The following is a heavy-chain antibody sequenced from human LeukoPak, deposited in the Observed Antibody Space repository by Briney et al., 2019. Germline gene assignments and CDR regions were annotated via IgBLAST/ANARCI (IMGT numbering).Heavy chain of an antibody. Sequence: PSETLSLTCTVSGGSISSYYWSWIRQPPGKGLEWIGYIYHSGSTYYNPSLKSRVTISVDRSKNQFSLKLSSVTAADTAVYYCARDLRLTAIPDAFDIWGQGTMVTVSS. V-gene: IGHV4-59*12. CDR3: ARDLRLTAIPDAFDI. J-gene: IGHJ3*02. D-gene: IGHD2-21*02. CDR2: IYHSGST. CDR1: GGSISSYY.